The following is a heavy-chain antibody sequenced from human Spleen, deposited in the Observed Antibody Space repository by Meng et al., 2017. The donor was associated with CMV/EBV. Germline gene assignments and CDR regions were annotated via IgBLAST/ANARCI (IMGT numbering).Heavy chain of an antibody. CDR3: ARVILNSNVMMIASDY. J-gene: IGHJ4*02. V-gene: IGHV3-23*01. CDR1: GFTFNSFN. Sequence: GESLKISCAASGFTFNSFNMNWVRQAPGKGLEWVSTISASGGSTYYADSVRGRFTISRDTSKNTLNLQMNSLRTEDTGVYYCARVILNSNVMMIASDYWGQGTLVTVSS. CDR2: ISASGGST. D-gene: IGHD2-21*01.